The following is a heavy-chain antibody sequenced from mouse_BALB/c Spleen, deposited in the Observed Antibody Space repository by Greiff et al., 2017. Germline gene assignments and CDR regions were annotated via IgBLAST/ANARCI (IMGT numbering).Heavy chain of an antibody. CDR2: IDPSNSET. V-gene: IGHV1S127*01. Sequence: LVESGPELVRPGASVKMSCKASGYTFTSYWMHWVKQRPGQGLEWIGMIDPSNSETRLNQKFKDKATLNVDKSSNTAYMQLSSLTSEDSAVYYCARCLGRGVYWYFDVWGAGTTVTVSS. CDR3: ARCLGRGVYWYFDV. J-gene: IGHJ1*01. CDR1: GYTFTSYW. D-gene: IGHD4-1*01.